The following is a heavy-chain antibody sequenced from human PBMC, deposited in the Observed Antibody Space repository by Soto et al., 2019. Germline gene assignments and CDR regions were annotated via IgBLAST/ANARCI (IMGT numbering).Heavy chain of an antibody. CDR1: GGSISSGGYY. Sequence: SETLSLTCTVSGGSISSGGYYWSWIRQHPGKGLEWIGYIYYSGSTYYNPSLRSRVTISVDTSKNQFSLKLSSVTAADTAVYYCARVAGYNGYNWFDPWGQGTLVTVSS. D-gene: IGHD3-10*01. J-gene: IGHJ5*02. CDR3: ARVAGYNGYNWFDP. V-gene: IGHV4-31*03. CDR2: IYYSGST.